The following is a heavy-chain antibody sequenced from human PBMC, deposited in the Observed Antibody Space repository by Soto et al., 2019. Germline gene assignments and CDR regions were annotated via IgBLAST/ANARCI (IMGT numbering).Heavy chain of an antibody. J-gene: IGHJ4*02. Sequence: PSETLSLTCTVARGSIISSSYYWGWISQLPRKGLKSIGSTYQSASPSDNPSLKRRVPISLDTSRYPFSLKLSCVTAADPAENYCATEMAKPYLDYWAKGSLVSV. CDR3: ATEMAKPYLDY. CDR1: RGSIISSSYY. V-gene: IGHV4-39*01. CDR2: TYQSASP.